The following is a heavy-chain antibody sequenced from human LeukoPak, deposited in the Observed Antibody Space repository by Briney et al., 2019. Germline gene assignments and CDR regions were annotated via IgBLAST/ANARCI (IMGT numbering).Heavy chain of an antibody. Sequence: SQTLSLTCAISGDSVSSNSAAWNWIRQSPSRGLEWLGRTYYRSKWYNGYAISLKSRITISPDTSKNQFPLQLNSVTPDDTAVYYCARGHSGYLDSWGQGTLVTVSS. CDR2: TYYRSKWYN. CDR3: ARGHSGYLDS. J-gene: IGHJ4*02. D-gene: IGHD6-19*01. CDR1: GDSVSSNSAA. V-gene: IGHV6-1*01.